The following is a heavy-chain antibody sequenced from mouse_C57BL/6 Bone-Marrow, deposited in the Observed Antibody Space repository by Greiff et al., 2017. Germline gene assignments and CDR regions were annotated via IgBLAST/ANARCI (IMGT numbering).Heavy chain of an antibody. CDR2: IYPGSGST. D-gene: IGHD2-3*01. Sequence: VQLQQPGAELVKPGASVKMSCKASGYTFTSYWITWVKQRPGPGLEWIGDIYPGSGSTNYHEKFKSKATLTVDTSSSTAYMQRSSLTSEDSAVYYCANDGYYAYYFDYWGQGTTLTVSS. J-gene: IGHJ2*01. V-gene: IGHV1-55*01. CDR1: GYTFTSYW. CDR3: ANDGYYAYYFDY.